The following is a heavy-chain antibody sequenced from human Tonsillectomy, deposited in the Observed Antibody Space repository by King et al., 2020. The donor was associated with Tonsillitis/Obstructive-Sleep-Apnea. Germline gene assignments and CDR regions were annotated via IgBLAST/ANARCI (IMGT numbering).Heavy chain of an antibody. Sequence: VQLVESGGGVVQPGRSLRLSCAASGFTFSSYAMHWVRQAPGKGLEWVAVISYDGSNKYYADSVKGRFTISRDNSKKTLYLQMNSLRAEDTAVYYCAGEGVAVPPLSFDYWGQGTLVTVSS. CDR2: ISYDGSNK. J-gene: IGHJ4*02. CDR3: AGEGVAVPPLSFDY. CDR1: GFTFSSYA. V-gene: IGHV3-30*04. D-gene: IGHD6-19*01.